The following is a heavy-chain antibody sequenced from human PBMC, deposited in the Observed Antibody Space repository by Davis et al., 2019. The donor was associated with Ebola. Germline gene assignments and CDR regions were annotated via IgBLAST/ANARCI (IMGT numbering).Heavy chain of an antibody. Sequence: AASVKVSCKASGYTFTSYDINWVRQATGQGLEWMGWMNPNSGNTDYAQKFQGRVTMPRNTSISTAYMELRSLRSEDKAVYYCARGYCSSTSCYFFYYYGMDVWGQGTTVTVSS. J-gene: IGHJ6*02. D-gene: IGHD2-2*01. V-gene: IGHV1-8*01. CDR1: GYTFTSYD. CDR2: MNPNSGNT. CDR3: ARGYCSSTSCYFFYYYGMDV.